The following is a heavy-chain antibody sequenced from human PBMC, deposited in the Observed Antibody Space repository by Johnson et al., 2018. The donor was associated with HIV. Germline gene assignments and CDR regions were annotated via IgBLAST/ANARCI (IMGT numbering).Heavy chain of an antibody. J-gene: IGHJ3*02. V-gene: IGHV3-30*03. CDR2: ISYDGSNK. Sequence: QVQLVESGGGVVQPGRSLRLSCAASGFTFSSYGMHWVRQAPGKGLEWVAVISYDGSNKYYADSVKGRFTIPRDNSKNTLYLQMSSLRAEDTAVYYCATLKGPRLHIAARRPEAFDIWGQGTMVTVSS. CDR3: ATLKGPRLHIAARRPEAFDI. CDR1: GFTFSSYG. D-gene: IGHD6-6*01.